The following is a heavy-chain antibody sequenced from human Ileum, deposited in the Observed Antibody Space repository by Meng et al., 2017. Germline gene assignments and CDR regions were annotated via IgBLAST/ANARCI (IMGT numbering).Heavy chain of an antibody. Sequence: GGSLRLSCTASGYTFNIHAMNWVRQVPGKGLEWVSSISAGFVAFYAEPVKGRFTISRDNSKNTVYLQMNSLTVEDTAVYYCVKGEYNWNDERYWGQGTLVTVSS. CDR3: VKGEYNWNDERY. V-gene: IGHV3-23*01. CDR1: GYTFNIHA. CDR2: ISAGFVA. D-gene: IGHD1-20*01. J-gene: IGHJ4*02.